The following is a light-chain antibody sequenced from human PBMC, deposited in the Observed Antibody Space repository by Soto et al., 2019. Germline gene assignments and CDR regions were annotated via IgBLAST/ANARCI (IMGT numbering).Light chain of an antibody. J-gene: IGLJ1*01. CDR3: NSYTGSSTYV. CDR2: EVS. Sequence: QSVLTQPPSVSGSPGQSVAISCTGTSSEIGSYNRVSWYQQPPGAATKLMIYEVSNRPSGVPDRFSGSKSGNTASLTISWLHAEDEADYYCNSYTGSSTYVFGTGTKVTVL. CDR1: SSEIGSYNR. V-gene: IGLV2-18*02.